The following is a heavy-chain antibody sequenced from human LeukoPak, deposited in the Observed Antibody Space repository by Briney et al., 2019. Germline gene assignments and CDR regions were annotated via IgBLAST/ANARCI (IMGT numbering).Heavy chain of an antibody. CDR3: AKDRGYHYDSSGYYRMDAFDI. CDR1: GFTFSSYG. J-gene: IGHJ3*02. V-gene: IGHV3-30*18. D-gene: IGHD3-22*01. Sequence: GGSLRLSCAASGFTFSSYGIHWVRQAPGKGLEWVAAISYDGNNKYYADSVKGRFTISRDNSKNTLYLQMNSLRAEDTAVYYCAKDRGYHYDSSGYYRMDAFDIWGQGTMVTVSS. CDR2: ISYDGNNK.